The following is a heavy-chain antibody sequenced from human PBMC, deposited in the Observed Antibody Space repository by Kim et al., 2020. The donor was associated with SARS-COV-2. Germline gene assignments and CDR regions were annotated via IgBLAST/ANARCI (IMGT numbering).Heavy chain of an antibody. CDR2: IVVGSGNT. D-gene: IGHD2-21*02. J-gene: IGHJ4*02. V-gene: IGHV1-58*01. Sequence: SVKVSCKASGFTFTSSAVQWVRQARRQRLEWIGWIVVGSGNTNYAQKFQERVTITRDMSTSTAYMELSSLRSEDTAVYYCAAARTTYCGGDCGFDYWGQGTLVTVSS. CDR1: GFTFTSSA. CDR3: AAARTTYCGGDCGFDY.